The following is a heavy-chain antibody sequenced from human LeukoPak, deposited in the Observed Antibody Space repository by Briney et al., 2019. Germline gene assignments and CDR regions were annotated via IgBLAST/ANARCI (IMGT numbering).Heavy chain of an antibody. Sequence: SETLSLTCAVYGGSFSGYYWSWIRQPPGKGLEWIGEINHSGSTNYNPSLKSRVTISVDTSKNQFSLKLSSVTAAHTAVYYCARVAAGWYWFGYGMDVWGQGTTVTVSS. CDR2: INHSGST. D-gene: IGHD3-10*01. V-gene: IGHV4-34*01. J-gene: IGHJ6*02. CDR3: ARVAAGWYWFGYGMDV. CDR1: GGSFSGYY.